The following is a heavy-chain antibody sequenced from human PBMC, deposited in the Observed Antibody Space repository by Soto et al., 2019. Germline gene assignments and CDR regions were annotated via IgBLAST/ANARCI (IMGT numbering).Heavy chain of an antibody. CDR3: ARGDGYNNFDY. V-gene: IGHV4-39*01. CDR2: IYYSGST. J-gene: IGHJ4*02. D-gene: IGHD5-12*01. CDR1: GGSISSSSYY. Sequence: LSLTCTVSGGSISSSSYYWGWIRQPPGKGLEWIGSIYYSGSTYYNPSLKSRVTISVDTSKNQFSLKLSSVTAADTAVYYCARGDGYNNFDYWGQGTLVTVSS.